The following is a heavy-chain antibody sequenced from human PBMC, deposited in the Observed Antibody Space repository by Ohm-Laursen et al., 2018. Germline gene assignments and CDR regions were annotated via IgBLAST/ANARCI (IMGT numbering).Heavy chain of an antibody. CDR3: AKDALRGSSGWAFDY. D-gene: IGHD6-19*01. CDR2: ISYDGSNK. CDR1: GFTFSSYG. Sequence: SLRLSCTASGFTFSSYGMHWVRQAPGKGLEWVAVISYDGSNKYYADSVKGRFTISRDNSKNSLYLQMNSLRAEDTALYYCAKDALRGSSGWAFDYWGQGTLVTVSS. J-gene: IGHJ4*02. V-gene: IGHV3-30*18.